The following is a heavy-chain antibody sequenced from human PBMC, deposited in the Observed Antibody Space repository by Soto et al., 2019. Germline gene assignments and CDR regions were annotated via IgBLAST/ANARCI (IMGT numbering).Heavy chain of an antibody. D-gene: IGHD4-17*01. CDR3: ARTALGDYYAVRFDY. J-gene: IGHJ4*02. CDR1: GFSLSTSGRC. Sequence: SGPTLVNPTQTLTLTCTFSGFSLSTSGRCVSWIRQPPGKALEWLARIDWDDDKYYSTSLKTRLTISKDTSKNQVVLTMTNMDPVDTATYYCARTALGDYYAVRFDYWGQGTLVTVSS. CDR2: IDWDDDK. V-gene: IGHV2-70*11.